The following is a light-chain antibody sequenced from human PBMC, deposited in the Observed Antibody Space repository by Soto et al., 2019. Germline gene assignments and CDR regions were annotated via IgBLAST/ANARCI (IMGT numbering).Light chain of an antibody. Sequence: EIVLTHSPGTLFLSQGERATLSCRASQSVTGTYLTWYQQKPGQAPRLIIYGASTRATGIQDRFRGCGSGTHFTLNIIRLEPEDFAVYYCQQYGSSPRTFGQGKKVEIK. V-gene: IGKV3-20*01. J-gene: IGKJ1*01. CDR1: QSVTGTY. CDR2: GAS. CDR3: QQYGSSPRT.